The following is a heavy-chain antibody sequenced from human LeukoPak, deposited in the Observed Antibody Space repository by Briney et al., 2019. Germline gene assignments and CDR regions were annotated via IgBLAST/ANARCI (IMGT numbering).Heavy chain of an antibody. Sequence: SETLSLTCTVSGYSISSGYYWGWIRQPPGKGLEWIGSIYHSGSTYYNPSLKSRVTISVDTSKNQFSLKLSSVTAADTAVYYCARLRGEGDYYYYYMDVWGKGTAVTVSS. CDR3: ARLRGEGDYYYYYMDV. CDR2: IYHSGST. V-gene: IGHV4-38-2*02. J-gene: IGHJ6*03. CDR1: GYSISSGYY. D-gene: IGHD3-16*01.